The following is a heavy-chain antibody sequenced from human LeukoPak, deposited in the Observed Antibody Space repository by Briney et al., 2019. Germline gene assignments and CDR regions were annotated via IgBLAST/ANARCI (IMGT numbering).Heavy chain of an antibody. Sequence: GGSLRLSCAASGFTFSSYGMHWVRQAPGKGLEWVAVIWYDGSNTYYADSVKGRFTISRDNSKNTLYLQMNSLRAEDTAVYYCARDRYYYDSSGYSYYFDYWGQGTLVTVSS. CDR3: ARDRYYYDSSGYSYYFDY. D-gene: IGHD3-22*01. J-gene: IGHJ4*02. CDR2: IWYDGSNT. V-gene: IGHV3-33*01. CDR1: GFTFSSYG.